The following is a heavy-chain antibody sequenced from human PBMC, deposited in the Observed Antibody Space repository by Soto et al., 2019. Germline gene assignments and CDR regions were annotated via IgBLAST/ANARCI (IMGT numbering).Heavy chain of an antibody. V-gene: IGHV3-30-3*01. Sequence: PGGSLRLSCAASWFTCSGYSMHWVRQAPGTGLEWVAVIPYAXRNKEYAACVKRRSTISRDNSKNTRYLQMNSLRAEATAVYYCARDNDWSAAGRRTFYFDYGGQGTLVTVSS. D-gene: IGHD6-25*01. J-gene: IGHJ4*02. CDR3: ARDNDWSAAGRRTFYFDY. CDR1: WFTCSGYS. CDR2: IPYAXRNK.